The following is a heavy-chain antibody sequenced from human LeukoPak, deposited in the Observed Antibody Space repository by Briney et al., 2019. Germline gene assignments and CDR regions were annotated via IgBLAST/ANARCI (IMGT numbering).Heavy chain of an antibody. CDR3: AKDARRTSGWYFFDY. CDR2: ISDSGSIT. D-gene: IGHD6-19*01. V-gene: IGHV3-23*01. CDR1: GFAFSSQA. J-gene: IGHJ4*02. Sequence: RGSLRLSCAASGFAFSSQAMGWVRQAPGKGLEWVSVISDSGSITYYADSVKGRFTISRDNSKNTLFLQMSSLRAEDTAVYYCAKDARRTSGWYFFDYWGRGTLVTVSS.